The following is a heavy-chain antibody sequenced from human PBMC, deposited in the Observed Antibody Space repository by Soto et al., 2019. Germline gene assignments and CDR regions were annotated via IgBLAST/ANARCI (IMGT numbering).Heavy chain of an antibody. J-gene: IGHJ2*01. CDR1: GFTFSSYA. V-gene: IGHV3-30-3*01. Sequence: QVQLVESGGGVVQPGRSLRLSCAASGFTFSSYAMHWVRQAPGKGLEWVAVISYDGSNKYYAYSVKGRFTIARDNSKNTLYLQMNSLRAEDTAVYYCARDPLWGTAMVLWYFDLWGRGTLVTVSS. D-gene: IGHD5-18*01. CDR3: ARDPLWGTAMVLWYFDL. CDR2: ISYDGSNK.